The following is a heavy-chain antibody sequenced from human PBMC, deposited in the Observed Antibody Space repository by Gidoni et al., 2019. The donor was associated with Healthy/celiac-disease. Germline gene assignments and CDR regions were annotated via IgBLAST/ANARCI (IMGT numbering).Heavy chain of an antibody. D-gene: IGHD6-19*01. CDR1: GFTVSSNA. CDR2: ISGSGGST. Sequence: EVQLLESGGGLLQPGWSLRPSFAALGFTVSSNARSWLRQAPGQGREWVSAISGSGGSTYYADSVKGRFTISRDNSKNTLYLQMNSLRAEDTAVYYCAKDRGSGWGMRGYWGQGTLVTVSS. J-gene: IGHJ4*02. CDR3: AKDRGSGWGMRGY. V-gene: IGHV3-23*01.